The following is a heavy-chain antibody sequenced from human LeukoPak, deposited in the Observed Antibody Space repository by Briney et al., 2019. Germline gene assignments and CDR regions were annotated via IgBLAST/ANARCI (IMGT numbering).Heavy chain of an antibody. V-gene: IGHV5-51*04. J-gene: IGHJ6*02. CDR3: ASSNWGSGYYYYGMDV. D-gene: IGHD7-27*01. Sequence: GEALKISCKGPGYSFTSYCIGLVRQMPGKGLEWMGSIYPCGSDTRYSPSFQGQVTIPADKPISTAYLQWSSLKASDAAMYYCASSNWGSGYYYYGMDVWGQGTTVTVSS. CDR2: IYPCGSDT. CDR1: GYSFTSYC.